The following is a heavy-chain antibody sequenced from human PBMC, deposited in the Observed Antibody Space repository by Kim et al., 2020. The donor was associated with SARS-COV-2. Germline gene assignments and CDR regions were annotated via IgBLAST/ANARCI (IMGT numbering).Heavy chain of an antibody. V-gene: IGHV3-74*01. D-gene: IGHD1-1*01. CDR3: ARGSTTPTLLRN. J-gene: IGHJ4*02. Sequence: SYADSVKGRFTISRDNAKNTLYLQMNSLRAEDTAVYYCARGSTTPTLLRNWGQGTLVTVSS.